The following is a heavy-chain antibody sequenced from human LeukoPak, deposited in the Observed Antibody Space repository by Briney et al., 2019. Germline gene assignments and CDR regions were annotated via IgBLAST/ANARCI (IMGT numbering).Heavy chain of an antibody. Sequence: SETLSLTCTVSGGSVSSGSYYWSWIRQPPGKGLEWIGYIYYSGSTNYNPSLKSRVTISVDTSKNQFSLKLSSVTAADTAVYYCARGGKYYYILTGYYGMDVWGKGTTVTVSS. CDR1: GGSVSSGSYY. J-gene: IGHJ6*04. V-gene: IGHV4-61*01. CDR2: IYYSGST. CDR3: ARGGKYYYILTGYYGMDV. D-gene: IGHD3-9*01.